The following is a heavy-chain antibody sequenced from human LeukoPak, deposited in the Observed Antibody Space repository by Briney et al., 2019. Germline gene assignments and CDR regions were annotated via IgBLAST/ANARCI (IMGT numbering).Heavy chain of an antibody. J-gene: IGHJ4*02. CDR2: IYYSGST. CDR1: GGHNSSYY. CDR3: ARVGRYYGSGVDY. V-gene: IGHV4-59*01. D-gene: IGHD3-10*01. Sequence: SETLSLICSVSGGHNSSYYWRWLRQPPGKRLEWCGYIYYSGSTNYNPSLKSRVTISVDTSKNQFPLKLSSVTAADTAVYYCARVGRYYGSGVDYWGQGTLVTVSS.